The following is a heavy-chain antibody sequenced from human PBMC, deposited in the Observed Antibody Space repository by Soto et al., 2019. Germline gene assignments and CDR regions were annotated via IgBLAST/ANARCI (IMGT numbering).Heavy chain of an antibody. CDR2: IDPSDSRT. V-gene: IGHV5-10-1*01. J-gene: IGHJ4*02. CDR3: AGRRGYSYDFDY. Sequence: GESLKISCNCSGYTFTNYWLSWVRQKPGQGLEWMGRIDPSDSRTKYNPSFEGHVTISVDGSISAAFLQWSSLKASDTAIYYCAGRRGYSYDFDYWGQGTLVTVSS. D-gene: IGHD5-18*01. CDR1: GYTFTNYW.